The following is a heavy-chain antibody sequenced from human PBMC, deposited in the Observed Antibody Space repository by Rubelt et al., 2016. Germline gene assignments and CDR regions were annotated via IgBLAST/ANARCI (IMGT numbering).Heavy chain of an antibody. D-gene: IGHD6-13*01. J-gene: IGHJ6*02. CDR1: GFRFSRYG. Sequence: QVQLVESGGGVVQPGRSLRLSCAASGFRFSRYGMHWVRQAPGKGLEWVAVIWFDGSNKKYADPVKGRFTISRDNPKNSVYLQMNSLRAEDTAGDYCARGIIAPTGDTFHYYGMDVWGQGTTVTVSS. CDR3: ARGIIAPTGDTFHYYGMDV. CDR2: IWFDGSNK. V-gene: IGHV3-33*01.